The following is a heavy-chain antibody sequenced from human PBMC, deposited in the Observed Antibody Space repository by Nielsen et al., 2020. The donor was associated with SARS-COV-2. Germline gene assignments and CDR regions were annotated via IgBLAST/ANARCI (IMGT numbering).Heavy chain of an antibody. D-gene: IGHD5-24*01. V-gene: IGHV3-23*01. Sequence: GGSLRLSCVVSGFTISTYGMSWVRQAPGKGLEWVSAISSSTYYADSGKGRFTVSRDNSKNTLYLQMNSLRAEDTAVYYCAREGRKLPLDYWGQGTLVTVSS. CDR1: GFTISTYG. CDR2: ISSST. CDR3: AREGRKLPLDY. J-gene: IGHJ4*02.